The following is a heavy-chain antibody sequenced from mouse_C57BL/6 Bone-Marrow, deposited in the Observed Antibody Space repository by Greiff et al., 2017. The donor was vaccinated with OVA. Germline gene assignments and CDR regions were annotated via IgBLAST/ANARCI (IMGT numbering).Heavy chain of an antibody. D-gene: IGHD2-4*01. Sequence: VQLQQSGAELARPGASVKLSCKASGYTFTSYGISWVKQRTGQGLEWIGEIYPRSGNTYYNEKFKGKATLTADKSSSTAYMELRSLTSEDSAVYFCARGNYDYDRGDWYFDVWGTGTTVTVSS. CDR1: GYTFTSYG. CDR3: ARGNYDYDRGDWYFDV. V-gene: IGHV1-81*01. CDR2: IYPRSGNT. J-gene: IGHJ1*03.